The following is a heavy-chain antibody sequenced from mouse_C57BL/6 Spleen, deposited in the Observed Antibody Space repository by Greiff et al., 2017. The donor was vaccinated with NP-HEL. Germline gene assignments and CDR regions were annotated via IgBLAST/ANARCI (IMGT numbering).Heavy chain of an antibody. J-gene: IGHJ2*01. D-gene: IGHD3-2*02. CDR2: IDPSDSYT. V-gene: IGHV1-50*01. CDR1: GYTFTSYW. CDR3: ARGDSSRGAFDY. Sequence: QVQLQQSGAELVKPGASVKLSCKASGYTFTSYWMQWVKQRPGQGLEWIGEIDPSDSYTNYNQKFKGKATLTVDTSSSTAYMQLSSLTSEDSAVYYCARGDSSRGAFDYWGQGTTLTVSS.